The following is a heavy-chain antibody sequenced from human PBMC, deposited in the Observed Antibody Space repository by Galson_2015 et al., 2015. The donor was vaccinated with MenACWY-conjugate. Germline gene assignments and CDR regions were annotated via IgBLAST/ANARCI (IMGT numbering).Heavy chain of an antibody. J-gene: IGHJ6*02. D-gene: IGHD5-24*01. Sequence: SLRLSCAASGFTFNTYRMNWVRQAPGKGLEWLSYISSSSSTIYYADSVKGRFTISRDNAKNSLFLQMNSLRPEDTAVYYCARVGDGYNYYYYNSMDVWGQGTTVTVSS. CDR1: GFTFNTYR. CDR3: ARVGDGYNYYYYNSMDV. CDR2: ISSSSSTI. V-gene: IGHV3-48*04.